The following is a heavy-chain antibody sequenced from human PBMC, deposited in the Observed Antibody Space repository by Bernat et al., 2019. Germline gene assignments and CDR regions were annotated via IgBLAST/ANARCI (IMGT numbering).Heavy chain of an antibody. CDR3: AKDLGLRYFDWTFDS. CDR2: ISHDGSKR. J-gene: IGHJ4*02. Sequence: VQLVESGGGVVQPGTSLRLSCAASGFTFSFYGMHWVRQAPGKGLEWMAVISHDGSKRYHTDSVKGRFIISRDNSKNSLYLQMNSLRTEDTAVYYCAKDLGLRYFDWTFDSWGQGTLVTVSS. D-gene: IGHD3-9*01. CDR1: GFTFSFYG. V-gene: IGHV3-30*18.